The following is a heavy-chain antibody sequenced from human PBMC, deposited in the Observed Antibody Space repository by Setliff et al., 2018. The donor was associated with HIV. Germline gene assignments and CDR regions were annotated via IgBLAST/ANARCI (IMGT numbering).Heavy chain of an antibody. CDR2: IHYNGRT. Sequence: TSETLSLTCTVSGDSITNDDYYWGWIRQPPGKGLEWIAIIHYNGRTYYDPSLKSRVTIFVDTSKTQFYLKLTSVTAADTAVYYCARVFPPIRGAPFGTPPGAFDIWGQGTMVTVSS. D-gene: IGHD2-15*01. CDR1: GDSITNDDYY. V-gene: IGHV4-39*07. J-gene: IGHJ3*02. CDR3: ARVFPPIRGAPFGTPPGAFDI.